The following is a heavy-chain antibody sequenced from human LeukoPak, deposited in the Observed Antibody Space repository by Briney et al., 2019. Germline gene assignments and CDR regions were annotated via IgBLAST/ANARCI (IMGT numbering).Heavy chain of an antibody. CDR2: IYYDGSDK. D-gene: IGHD3-22*01. J-gene: IGHJ3*02. CDR3: AKVYDSSGYYSGGGLRLGFDI. CDR1: GFTFRNFG. V-gene: IGHV3-33*06. Sequence: GGSLRLSCVVSGFTFRNFGMHWVRQAPGKGLEWVAVIYYDGSDKYYVDSVKGRFAVSRDNSKNTLYLQMNSLRAEDTAVYYCAKVYDSSGYYSGGGLRLGFDIWGQGTMVTVSS.